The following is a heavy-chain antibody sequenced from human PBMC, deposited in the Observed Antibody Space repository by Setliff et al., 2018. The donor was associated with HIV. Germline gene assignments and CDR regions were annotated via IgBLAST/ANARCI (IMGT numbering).Heavy chain of an antibody. D-gene: IGHD3-22*01. V-gene: IGHV1-18*01. CDR2: VSAYNGKT. Sequence: ASVKVSCKASGDTFTRFGFTWVRQAPGQGLKWMGWVSAYNGKTRYAQNFQDRVTMTTDTSTSTAYMELRSLTSDDTAVYFCARMGYIDSSGYPDHWGQGTLVTVSS. CDR1: GDTFTRFG. J-gene: IGHJ5*02. CDR3: ARMGYIDSSGYPDH.